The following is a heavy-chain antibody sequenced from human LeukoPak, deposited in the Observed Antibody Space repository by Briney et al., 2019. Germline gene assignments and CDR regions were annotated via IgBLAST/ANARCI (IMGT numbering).Heavy chain of an antibody. CDR2: IYYSGST. CDR3: AREHPSIVGATDYFDY. Sequence: PSETLSLTCTVSGGSISSYYWSWIRQPPGKGLEWIGYIYYSGSTNYNPSLKSRVTISVDTSKNQFCLKLSSVTAADTAVYYCAREHPSIVGATDYFDYWGQGTLVTVSS. V-gene: IGHV4-59*01. CDR1: GGSISSYY. D-gene: IGHD1-26*01. J-gene: IGHJ4*02.